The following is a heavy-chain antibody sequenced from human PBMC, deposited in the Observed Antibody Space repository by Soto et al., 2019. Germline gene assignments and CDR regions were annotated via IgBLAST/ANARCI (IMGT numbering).Heavy chain of an antibody. CDR2: MNPNSGDT. CDR1: GYSFSNYD. J-gene: IGHJ5*02. Sequence: ASVKVSCKASGYSFSNYDTYWVRQAPGQGLEWMGWMNPNSGDTVYAQKFQGGVTMTRDASVSTAYMELSSLTSEDTAVYYCARGRGGYCTGGTCYRWFDPWGQETLVTVSS. D-gene: IGHD2-15*01. V-gene: IGHV1-8*01. CDR3: ARGRGGYCTGGTCYRWFDP.